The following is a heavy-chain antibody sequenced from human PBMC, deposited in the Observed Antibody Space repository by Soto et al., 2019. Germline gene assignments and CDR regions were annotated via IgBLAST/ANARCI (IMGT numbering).Heavy chain of an antibody. CDR1: GFTFSSYG. CDR3: AKSSGIAAAGPDY. J-gene: IGHJ4*02. V-gene: IGHV3-30*18. Sequence: ESGGGVVQPGRSLRLSCAASGFTFSSYGMHWVRQAPGKGLEWVAVISYDGSNKYYADSVKGRFTISRDNSKNTLYLQMNSLRAEDTAVYYCAKSSGIAAAGPDYWGQGTLVTVSS. CDR2: ISYDGSNK. D-gene: IGHD6-13*01.